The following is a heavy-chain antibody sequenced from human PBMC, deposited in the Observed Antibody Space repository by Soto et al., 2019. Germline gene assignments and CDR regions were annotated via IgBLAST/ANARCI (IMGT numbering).Heavy chain of an antibody. D-gene: IGHD2-2*01. CDR2: IYSSGST. J-gene: IGHJ5*02. CDR1: GDSISGYH. Sequence: PSETLSLTCTVSGDSISGYHWSWIRQPAGKGLEWIRRIYSSGSTNYKASLKSRVTMSVDTSKNQFSLKMNSVTAADTAVYYCARGFSYHFDPWGQGILVTVSS. CDR3: ARGFSYHFDP. V-gene: IGHV4-4*07.